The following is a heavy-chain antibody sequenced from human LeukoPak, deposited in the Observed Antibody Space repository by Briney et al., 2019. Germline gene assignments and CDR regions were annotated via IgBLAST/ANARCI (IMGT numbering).Heavy chain of an antibody. CDR3: AREYSSGWYDY. J-gene: IGHJ4*02. D-gene: IGHD6-19*01. CDR1: GFTFSSYS. CDR2: ISSSSSSI. V-gene: IGHV3-21*01. Sequence: GGSLRLSCEASGFTFSSYSMNWVRQAPGKGLEWVASISSSSSSIYYADSVKGRFTISRDNAKNSLYLQMNSLRADDTAVYYCAREYSSGWYDYWGQGTLVTVSS.